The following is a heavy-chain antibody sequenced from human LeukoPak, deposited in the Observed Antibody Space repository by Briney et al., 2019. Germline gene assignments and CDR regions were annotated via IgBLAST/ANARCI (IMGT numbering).Heavy chain of an antibody. CDR3: AREGTDGYTHDAFDI. CDR1: GGTFSSYA. Sequence: SVKDSCKASGGTFSSYAISWVRQAPGQGLEWMGGIIPIFGTANYAQKFQGRVTITTDESTSTAYMELSSLRSEDTAVYYCAREGTDGYTHDAFDIWGQGTMVTVSS. D-gene: IGHD5-24*01. CDR2: IIPIFGTA. V-gene: IGHV1-69*05. J-gene: IGHJ3*02.